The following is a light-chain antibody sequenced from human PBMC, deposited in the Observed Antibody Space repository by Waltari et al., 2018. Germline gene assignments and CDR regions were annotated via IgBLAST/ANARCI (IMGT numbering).Light chain of an antibody. Sequence: ERVLTQSPGTLSLSPGASAPLSCRAREIIRSNYFAWYHHTPGQAPRLLIYAASNRATGIPDRFSGGGSGTDFTLTIGGLEPEDFAVFYCQQYARSPWTFGQGTKVEVK. J-gene: IGKJ1*01. CDR1: EIIRSNY. CDR3: QQYARSPWT. V-gene: IGKV3-20*01. CDR2: AAS.